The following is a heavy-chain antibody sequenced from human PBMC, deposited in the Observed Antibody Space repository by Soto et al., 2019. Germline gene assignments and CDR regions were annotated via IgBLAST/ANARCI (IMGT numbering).Heavy chain of an antibody. J-gene: IGHJ6*02. D-gene: IGHD3-22*01. CDR1: GGXISSYY. CDR3: ARSPSGDSSGYYFXXYYYYGMDV. Sequence: QVQLQESGPGLVKPSETLSLTCXVSGGXISSYYWSWIRQPQGKGLEWIGYIYYRGSTNYNPSLKSRVTISVDTSKNQFSLKLSAVTAADTAVYYCARSPSGDSSGYYFXXYYYYGMDVXXQGTTVTVSS. V-gene: IGHV4-59*01. CDR2: IYYRGST.